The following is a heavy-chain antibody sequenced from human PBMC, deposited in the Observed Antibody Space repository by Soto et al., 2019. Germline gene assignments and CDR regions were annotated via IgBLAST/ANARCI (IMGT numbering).Heavy chain of an antibody. CDR3: ARHRLVSRYFDL. V-gene: IGHV4-39*01. Sequence: QLQLQASGPGLVKASETLSLTCSVSGGSISSSTYYWAWVRQPPGRELEWIGRIYHGGSTYFSPSFRSRLTMCVDTSKTGFSLRMASVTAADTAVYYCARHRLVSRYFDLWGRGVLVTVSS. CDR2: IYHGGST. J-gene: IGHJ2*01. D-gene: IGHD3-9*01. CDR1: GGSISSSTYY.